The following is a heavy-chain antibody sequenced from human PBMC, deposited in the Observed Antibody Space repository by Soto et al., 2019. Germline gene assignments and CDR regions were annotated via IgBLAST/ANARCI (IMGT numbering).Heavy chain of an antibody. J-gene: IGHJ4*02. CDR2: ISYDGSNK. CDR3: AREAQGSITMVRGVITKLPTAPSDY. CDR1: GFTFSSYA. V-gene: IGHV3-30-3*01. D-gene: IGHD3-10*01. Sequence: QVQLVESGGGVVQPGRSLRLSCAASGFTFSSYAMHWVRQAPGKGLEWVAVISYDGSNKYYADSVKGRFTISRDNSKNTLYLQMNSLRAEDTAVYYCAREAQGSITMVRGVITKLPTAPSDYWGQGTLVTVSS.